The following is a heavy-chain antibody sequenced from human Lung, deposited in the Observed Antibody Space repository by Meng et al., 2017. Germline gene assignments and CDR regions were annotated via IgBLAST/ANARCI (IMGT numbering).Heavy chain of an antibody. J-gene: IGHJ4*02. CDR1: GVTCSDYC. V-gene: IGHV1-2*06. CDR2: INPKSGDT. Sequence: QKQMVPSGAAKKKPGAAVTVSCKSSGVTCSDYCVCWVSRAPGQSLEWMGRINPKSGDTHYAQRFQGRVTMTGDTSISTAYMELSGLRSDDTAMYYCARDEDISAAGKLFGDYWGQGTLVTVSS. CDR3: ARDEDISAAGKLFGDY. D-gene: IGHD6-13*01.